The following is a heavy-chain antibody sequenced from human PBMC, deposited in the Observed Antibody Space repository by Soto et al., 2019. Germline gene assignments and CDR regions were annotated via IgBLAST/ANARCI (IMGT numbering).Heavy chain of an antibody. V-gene: IGHV3-13*01. CDR3: ARGQEVGAHFFDS. CDR1: GFTFSGFD. J-gene: IGHJ4*02. CDR2: IGTAGDT. D-gene: IGHD2-15*01. Sequence: GGSLRLSCEASGFTFSGFDMHWVRQPTGKGLEWVSTIGTAGDTYYAVSVKGRFTISRDNAKDSLSLQMNSLRAGDTAVYFCARGQEVGAHFFDSWGQGTQVTVS.